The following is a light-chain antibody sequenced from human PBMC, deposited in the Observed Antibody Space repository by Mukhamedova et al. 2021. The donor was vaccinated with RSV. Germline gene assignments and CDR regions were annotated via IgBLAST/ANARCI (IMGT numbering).Light chain of an antibody. V-gene: IGKV1-27*01. CDR1: QGISNY. CDR3: QKYNSAPPWT. Sequence: GDRVTITCRASQGISNYLAWYQQKPGKVPKLLIYAASTLQSGVPSRFSGSGPGTDFTLTISSLQPEDVATYYCQKYNSAPPWTFGQG. J-gene: IGKJ1*01. CDR2: AAS.